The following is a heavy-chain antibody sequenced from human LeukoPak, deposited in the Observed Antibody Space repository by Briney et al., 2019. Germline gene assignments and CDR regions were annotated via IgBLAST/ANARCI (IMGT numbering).Heavy chain of an antibody. CDR3: ARDGYYGGNSHAFDV. CDR1: GFTFSGYE. D-gene: IGHD4-23*01. CDR2: IYTDGSST. J-gene: IGHJ3*01. V-gene: IGHV3-74*01. Sequence: GGSLRLSCAASGFTFSGYEMNWVRQAPGKGLVWVSRIYTDGSSTTYADSVKGRFAISRDNAKNTLYLQMDSLRAEDTAVYYCARDGYYGGNSHAFDVWGQGTMVTVSS.